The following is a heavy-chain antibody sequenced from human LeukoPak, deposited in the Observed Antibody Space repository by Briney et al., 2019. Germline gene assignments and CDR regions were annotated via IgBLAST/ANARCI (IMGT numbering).Heavy chain of an antibody. Sequence: ASVKVSCKASGYTFTGYYMHWVRQAPGQGLEWMGWINPKSGATHYVERFQGRVTMTTDTSISTVYMELTRLTSDDTATYYCARRGSYYDYWGQGTLVTVSS. CDR2: INPKSGAT. CDR1: GYTFTGYY. CDR3: ARRGSYYDY. V-gene: IGHV1-2*02. J-gene: IGHJ4*02. D-gene: IGHD3-10*01.